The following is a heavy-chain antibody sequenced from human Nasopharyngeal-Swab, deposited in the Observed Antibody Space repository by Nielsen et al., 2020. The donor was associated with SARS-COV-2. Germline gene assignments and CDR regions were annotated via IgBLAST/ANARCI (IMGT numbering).Heavy chain of an antibody. CDR1: GFTFSSYW. V-gene: IGHV3-74*01. Sequence: GESLKISCAASGFTFSSYWMHWVRQAPGKGLVWASRISIDGSSTSYADSVKGRFTISRDNAKNTLYLQMNSLRAEDTAVYYCAKRDCSNAVCRYYFDYWGQGTLVTVSS. D-gene: IGHD2-8*01. CDR2: ISIDGSST. J-gene: IGHJ4*02. CDR3: AKRDCSNAVCRYYFDY.